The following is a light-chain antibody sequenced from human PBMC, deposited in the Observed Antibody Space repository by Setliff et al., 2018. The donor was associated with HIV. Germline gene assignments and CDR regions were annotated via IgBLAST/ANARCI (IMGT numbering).Light chain of an antibody. Sequence: QSALTQPASVSGSPGQSITISCTGSNSDIGSYNFVSWYQHHPGKAPKLMIYEVSNRPSGVSSRFSASKSGNTASLTISGLQTEDEADYYCSSYTNVTTRVFGTGTNVTVL. J-gene: IGLJ1*01. CDR2: EVS. V-gene: IGLV2-14*01. CDR1: NSDIGSYNF. CDR3: SSYTNVTTRV.